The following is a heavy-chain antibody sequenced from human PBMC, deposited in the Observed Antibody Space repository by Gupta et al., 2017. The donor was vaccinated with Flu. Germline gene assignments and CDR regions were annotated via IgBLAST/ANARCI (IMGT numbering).Heavy chain of an antibody. CDR2: IWYDGSNK. Sequence: QVQLVESGGGVVQPGTSLRLSCVVSGFSFGSYGMHWVRQATGKGLEWVAIIWYDGSNKYYADSVKGRFTISRDNSKNTLFSQTNSLRAEDTAVYYCARGGQYQLSRENYWGQGTLVTVSS. CDR3: ARGGQYQLSRENY. D-gene: IGHD2-2*01. J-gene: IGHJ4*02. CDR1: GFSFGSYG. V-gene: IGHV3-33*01.